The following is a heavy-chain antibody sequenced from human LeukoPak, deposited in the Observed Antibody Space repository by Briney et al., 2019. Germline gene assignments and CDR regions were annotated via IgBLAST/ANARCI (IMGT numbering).Heavy chain of an antibody. Sequence: GGSLRLSCAASGSTFSDYYMSWIRQAPGKGLEWVSFISSGSEIIYYADSVKGRFTVSRDNDKKSLYLQMNSLRDVDTAVYYCARNPAGIGDYLGQGTLVTVSS. J-gene: IGHJ4*02. CDR2: ISSGSEII. CDR1: GSTFSDYY. V-gene: IGHV3-11*04. D-gene: IGHD1-1*01. CDR3: ARNPAGIGDY.